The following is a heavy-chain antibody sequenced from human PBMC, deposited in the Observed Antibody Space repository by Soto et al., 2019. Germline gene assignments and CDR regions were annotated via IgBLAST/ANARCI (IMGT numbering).Heavy chain of an antibody. J-gene: IGHJ6*02. CDR2: ISRSGSTI. D-gene: IGHD5-18*01. CDR3: GRDPELWDENVATRPSTYYYGMDV. CDR1: GFTFSNRY. Sequence: QMQLVESGGGLVEPGGSLRLSCEASGFTFSNRYMSWVRQAPGKGLEWISYISRSGSTIYYADSIRGRFTISRDNSKNSLYLQMDSLRAEDTAMYYCGRDPELWDENVATRPSTYYYGMDVWGQGTTVTVSS. V-gene: IGHV3-11*01.